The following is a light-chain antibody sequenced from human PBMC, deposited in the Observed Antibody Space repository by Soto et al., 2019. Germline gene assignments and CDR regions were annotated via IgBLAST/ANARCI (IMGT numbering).Light chain of an antibody. CDR3: CSYAGSSSFRVL. Sequence: QSALTQPRSVSGSPGQSVTIXCXXTNSDVGTYNYVSWYQQHPGKAPKLIIYDVTKRPSGVPDRFSGSKSGNTASLIISGLQAAXEAEYYCCCCSYAGSSSFRVLFGGGTQLTVL. V-gene: IGLV2-11*01. CDR2: DVT. CDR1: NSDVGTYNY. J-gene: IGLJ2*01.